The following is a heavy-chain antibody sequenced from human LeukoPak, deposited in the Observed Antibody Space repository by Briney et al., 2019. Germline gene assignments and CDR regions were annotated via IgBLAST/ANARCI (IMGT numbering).Heavy chain of an antibody. J-gene: IGHJ4*02. V-gene: IGHV4-59*01. CDR2: IYYSGST. D-gene: IGHD4-17*01. CDR3: ARTGSTVTMLYPFDH. Sequence: SETLSLTCTVSGGSIRSYYWSWLRQPPGKGLEWIGYIYYSGSTNYNPSLKSRVSISVDTSKNQFSLKLSSVTAADTAVYYCARTGSTVTMLYPFDHWGQGTLVTVSS. CDR1: GGSIRSYY.